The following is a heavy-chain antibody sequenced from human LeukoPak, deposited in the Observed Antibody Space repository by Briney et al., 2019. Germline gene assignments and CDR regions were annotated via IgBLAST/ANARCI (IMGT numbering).Heavy chain of an antibody. D-gene: IGHD2-2*01. J-gene: IGHJ6*03. CDR1: GGTFSSYT. CDR2: IIPILGIA. V-gene: IGHV1-69*04. Sequence: ASVKVSCKASGGTFSSYTISWVRQAPGQGLEWMGRIIPILGIANYAQKFQGRVTITADKSTSTAYMELSSLRSEDTAVYYCARDGVVPAAIYYYYYYMDVWGKGTTVTVSS. CDR3: ARDGVVPAAIYYYYYYMDV.